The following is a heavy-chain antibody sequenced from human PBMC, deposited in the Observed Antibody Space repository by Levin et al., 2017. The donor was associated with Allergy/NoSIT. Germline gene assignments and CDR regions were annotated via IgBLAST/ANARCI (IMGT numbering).Heavy chain of an antibody. J-gene: IGHJ4*02. CDR1: GFTFSSYG. CDR3: ARDLSGAAESGY. D-gene: IGHD6-13*01. CDR2: IWYDGSNK. Sequence: PGGSLRLSCAASGFTFSSYGMHWVRQAPGKGLEWVAVIWYDGSNKYYADSVKGRFTISRDNSKNTLYLQMNSLRAEDTAVYYCARDLSGAAESGYWGQGTLVTVSS. V-gene: IGHV3-33*01.